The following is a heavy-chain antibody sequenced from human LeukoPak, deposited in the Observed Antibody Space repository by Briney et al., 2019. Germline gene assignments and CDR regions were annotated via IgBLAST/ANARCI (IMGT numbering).Heavy chain of an antibody. D-gene: IGHD2-15*01. CDR1: GFTFSSYG. CDR3: ARDFLVVNAFDI. Sequence: PGGSLRLSCAASGFTFSSYGMHWVRQAPGKGLEWVAVIWYDGSNKYYADSVKGRFTISRDNSKNTLYLQMNSLRAEDTAVYYCARDFLVVNAFDIWGQGTMVTVSS. J-gene: IGHJ3*02. CDR2: IWYDGSNK. V-gene: IGHV3-33*01.